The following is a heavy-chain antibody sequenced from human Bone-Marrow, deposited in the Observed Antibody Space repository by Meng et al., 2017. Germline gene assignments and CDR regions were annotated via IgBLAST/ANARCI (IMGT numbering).Heavy chain of an antibody. CDR1: GLTVSSNY. CDR3: ARDKGNYLGHWFDY. V-gene: IGHV3-66*01. Sequence: VQLVESGGGVVQPGRSLRLSCAASGLTVSSNYMSWVRQAPGKGLEWVSVIYSAGSTYYADSVKGRFTISRDNSKNTLYLQMNSLRAADTAVYYCARDKGNYLGHWFDYWGQGTLVTVSS. J-gene: IGHJ4*02. CDR2: IYSAGST. D-gene: IGHD1-7*01.